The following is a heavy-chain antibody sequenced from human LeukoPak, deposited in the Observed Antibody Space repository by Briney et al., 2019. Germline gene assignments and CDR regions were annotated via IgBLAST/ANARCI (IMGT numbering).Heavy chain of an antibody. D-gene: IGHD3-3*01. Sequence: KPGGSLRLSCAASGFTSSDYYMSWIRQAPGKGLEWVSYISSSGSTIHYADSVKGRFTISRDNAKNSLYLQMNSLRAEDTAVYYCARDLFPRPRKALDLKYYDFWSGYPESGGFDPWGQGTLVTVSS. CDR3: ARDLFPRPRKALDLKYYDFWSGYPESGGFDP. V-gene: IGHV3-11*04. CDR1: GFTSSDYY. J-gene: IGHJ5*02. CDR2: ISSSGSTI.